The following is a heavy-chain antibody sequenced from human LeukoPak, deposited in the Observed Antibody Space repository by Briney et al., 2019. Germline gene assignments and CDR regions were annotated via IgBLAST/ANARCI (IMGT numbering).Heavy chain of an antibody. Sequence: GGSLRLSGAASGFTFSSYSMNWVRQAPGKGLEWVSSISSSSSYIYYADSVKGRFTISRDNAKNSLYLQINSLRAEDTAVYYCARENYGSGPGPFDPWGQGTLVTVSS. V-gene: IGHV3-21*01. CDR1: GFTFSSYS. D-gene: IGHD3-10*01. CDR2: ISSSSSYI. J-gene: IGHJ5*02. CDR3: ARENYGSGPGPFDP.